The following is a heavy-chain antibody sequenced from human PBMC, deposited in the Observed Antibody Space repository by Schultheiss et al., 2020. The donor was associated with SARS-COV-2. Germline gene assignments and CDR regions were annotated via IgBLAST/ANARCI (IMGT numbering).Heavy chain of an antibody. CDR3: ARDAIAATTLFLSWFDP. CDR2: ISSNGGST. CDR1: GFTFSSYA. D-gene: IGHD2-15*01. Sequence: GGSLRLSCAASGFTFSSYAMHWVRQAPGKGLEYVSAISSNGGSTYYANSVKGRFTISRDNSKNTLYLQMGSLRAEDMAVYYCARDAIAATTLFLSWFDPWGQGTLVTVSS. J-gene: IGHJ5*02. V-gene: IGHV3-64*01.